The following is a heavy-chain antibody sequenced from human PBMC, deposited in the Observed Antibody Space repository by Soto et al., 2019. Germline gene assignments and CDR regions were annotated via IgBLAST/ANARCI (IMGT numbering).Heavy chain of an antibody. V-gene: IGHV4-59*01. CDR3: ARGGDLDY. D-gene: IGHD2-21*02. CDR1: GGSLSTYY. Sequence: QVQLQESGPGLVKPSETLSLTCTVSGGSLSTYYWTWIRHLPGKGLEWIGYTYYSGNTNYNPSLKSRVTISLDTSKNHFSLKLSSVTAADTAVYYCARGGDLDYWGQGTLVTVSS. CDR2: TYYSGNT. J-gene: IGHJ4*02.